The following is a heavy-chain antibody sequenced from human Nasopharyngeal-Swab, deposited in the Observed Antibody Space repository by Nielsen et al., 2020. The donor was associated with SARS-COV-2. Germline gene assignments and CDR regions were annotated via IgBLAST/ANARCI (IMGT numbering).Heavy chain of an antibody. V-gene: IGHV1-46*02. D-gene: IGHD2-2*01. CDR1: RYTFNNYY. CDR3: ARRGRCSGSSCDMDV. Sequence: ASVKVSCKASRYTFNNYYIHWVRQAPGQGLEWMGMINPGSGGTTYAQKFQGRVTMTRDTSTSTVFMDLSSLRSEDTAVYYCARRGRCSGSSCDMDVWGQGITVTVSS. CDR2: INPGSGGT. J-gene: IGHJ6*02.